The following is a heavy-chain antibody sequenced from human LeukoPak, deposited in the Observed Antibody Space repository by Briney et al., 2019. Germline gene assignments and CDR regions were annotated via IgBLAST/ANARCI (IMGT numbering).Heavy chain of an antibody. CDR3: ARGRGGYFDY. CDR2: MYLSGTT. CDR1: GDSINSLDL. J-gene: IGHJ4*02. V-gene: IGHV4-4*02. Sequence: SGTLSLTCTVSGDSINSLDLWSWVRQPPGKGLEWIGEMYLSGTTHSNPSVKSRVTISIDKSKNQFFLNLSSVTAADTAVYYCARGRGGYFDYWGQGTLVTVSS. D-gene: IGHD4-23*01.